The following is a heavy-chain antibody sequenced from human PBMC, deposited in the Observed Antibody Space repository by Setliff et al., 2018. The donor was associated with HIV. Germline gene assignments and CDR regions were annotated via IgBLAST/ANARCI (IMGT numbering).Heavy chain of an antibody. D-gene: IGHD4-4*01. Sequence: GSLRLSCAASGFTSRNYWMHWVRQAPGKGLVWVSRIDGDGSGTSYADSVQGRFTISRDNAKNTLYLQMNSLRAEDTAVYYCVRDITTCWDVWGQGTTVTVSS. CDR2: IDGDGSGT. CDR3: VRDITTCWDV. V-gene: IGHV3-74*01. CDR1: GFTSRNYW. J-gene: IGHJ6*02.